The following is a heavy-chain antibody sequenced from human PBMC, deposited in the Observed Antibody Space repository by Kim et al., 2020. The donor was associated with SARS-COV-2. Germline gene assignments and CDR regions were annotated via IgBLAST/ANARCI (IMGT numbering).Heavy chain of an antibody. V-gene: IGHV3-7*01. CDR2: INRDATVI. CDR1: GFTLRSHW. CDR3: AGLKGDATVYDC. Sequence: WGSLRLSCAASGFTLRSHWMSWVRQVPGKGLDWVASINRDATVIKYVDSVKGRFSISRDNAENSLYLQMSGLRDEDSAVYYCAGLKGDATVYDCWGQGTLVTVSS. J-gene: IGHJ4*02. D-gene: IGHD2-21*02.